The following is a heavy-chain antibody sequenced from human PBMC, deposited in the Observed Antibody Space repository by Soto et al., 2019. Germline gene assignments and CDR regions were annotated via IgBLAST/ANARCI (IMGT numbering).Heavy chain of an antibody. V-gene: IGHV1-69*01. D-gene: IGHD3-10*01. CDR1: GGTFSSYA. CDR2: IIPIFGTA. Sequence: QVQLVQSGAEVKKPGSSVKVSCKATGGTFSSYAISWVRQAPGQGLEWMGGIIPIFGTANYAQKFQGRVTITADESTSTAYMELSSLRSEDTAVYYCARAPLGSGSYYGAPPYYYYGMDVWGQGTTVTVSS. J-gene: IGHJ6*02. CDR3: ARAPLGSGSYYGAPPYYYYGMDV.